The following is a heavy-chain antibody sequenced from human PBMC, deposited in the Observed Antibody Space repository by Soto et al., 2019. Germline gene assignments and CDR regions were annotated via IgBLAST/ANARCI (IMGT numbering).Heavy chain of an antibody. J-gene: IGHJ5*02. V-gene: IGHV3-30*04. CDR3: VRDAGNDFLGGLAPVAP. CDR2: ISSDGRHE. D-gene: IGHD3-3*01. Sequence: QVQVVESGGGVVQPGTSLRLSCAASGFIFSSYVMHWVRQAPGKGLEWVAGISSDGRHEYYADPVKGRFTISRDNSKNTLYVHMNRLSTEDTAIYYGVRDAGNDFLGGLAPVAPWGQGTLVPVSS. CDR1: GFIFSSYV.